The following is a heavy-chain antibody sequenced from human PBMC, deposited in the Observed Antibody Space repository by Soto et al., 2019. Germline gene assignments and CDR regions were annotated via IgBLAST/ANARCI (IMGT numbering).Heavy chain of an antibody. CDR2: VIPIFNTP. D-gene: IGHD3-16*01. CDR3: TRLIMKVGVSAP. CDR1: GGTFTNYA. V-gene: IGHV1-69*06. J-gene: IGHJ5*02. Sequence: QVQLVQSGPEVRKPGSSVKVSCKASGGTFTNYAFSWVRQAPGQGLEWMGGVIPIFNTPDYAQKFQGKVTISADISRNPVHMEVTSLRPHHPALYNGTRLIMKVGVSAPRGQGTKVT.